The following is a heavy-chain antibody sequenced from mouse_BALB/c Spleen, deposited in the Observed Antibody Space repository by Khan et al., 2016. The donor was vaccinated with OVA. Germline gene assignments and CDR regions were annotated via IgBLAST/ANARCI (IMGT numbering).Heavy chain of an antibody. D-gene: IGHD1-2*01. CDR1: GYSITSGYG. CDR2: ISYSGST. V-gene: IGHV3-2*02. CDR3: ARTARIKY. J-gene: IGHJ2*01. Sequence: EVQLQQSGPGLVNPSQSLSLTCTVTGYSITSGYGWNWIRQFPGNKLEWMGYISYSGSTNYNPSLKSRISITRDTSKNQFFLQLNSVTTEDTATYYCARTARIKYWGQGTTLTVSS.